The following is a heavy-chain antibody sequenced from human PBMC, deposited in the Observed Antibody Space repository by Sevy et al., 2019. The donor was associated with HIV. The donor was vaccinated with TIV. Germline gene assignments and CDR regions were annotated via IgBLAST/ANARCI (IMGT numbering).Heavy chain of an antibody. Sequence: SETLSLTCAVYGGSFSGYYWSWIRQPPGKGLEWIGEIIPSGITNYNPSLKSRVTISIDTSKNQFSLKVKSVTAADMAIYYCARGQWEHQYWGQGTQVTVSS. D-gene: IGHD1-26*01. V-gene: IGHV4-34*01. CDR3: ARGQWEHQY. CDR2: IIPSGIT. J-gene: IGHJ4*02. CDR1: GGSFSGYY.